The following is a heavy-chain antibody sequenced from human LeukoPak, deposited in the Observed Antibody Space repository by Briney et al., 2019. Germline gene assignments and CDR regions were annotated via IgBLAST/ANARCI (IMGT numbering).Heavy chain of an antibody. J-gene: IGHJ4*02. CDR3: AKDFSSSPYYYDY. CDR1: GFTFSSCA. D-gene: IGHD6-6*01. Sequence: PGGSLRLCCSASGFTFSSCAITWVRQAPGKGLEWVATISGGGGSTYYADSVKGRFTISRDNSKNTLSLQRNSLRAEDTAVYYCAKDFSSSPYYYDYWGQGTLVTVSS. CDR2: ISGGGGST. V-gene: IGHV3-23*01.